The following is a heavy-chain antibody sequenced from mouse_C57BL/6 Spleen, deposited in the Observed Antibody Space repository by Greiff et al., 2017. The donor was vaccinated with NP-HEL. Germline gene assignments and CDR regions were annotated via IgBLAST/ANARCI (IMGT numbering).Heavy chain of an antibody. CDR3: ARSRGGDYAMDY. CDR1: GYTFTSYW. Sequence: QVQLQQPGAELVKPGASVTLSCKASGYTFTSYWMHWVKQRPGQGLEWIGMIHPNSGSTNYNEKFKSKATLTVDKSSSTAYLQHSSLTSEDSAVYYCARSRGGDYAMDYWGQGTSVTVSS. J-gene: IGHJ4*01. CDR2: IHPNSGST. V-gene: IGHV1-64*01.